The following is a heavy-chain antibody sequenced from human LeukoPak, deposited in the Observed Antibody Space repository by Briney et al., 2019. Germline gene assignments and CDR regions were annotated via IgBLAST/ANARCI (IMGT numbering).Heavy chain of an antibody. CDR1: GFIFRGHG. D-gene: IGHD2-8*01. Sequence: GTSLRRSCAASGFIFRGHGMYWVRQAPGKGLEWVTNIWSDGRNKYYADSVKGRFTISRDNSKNMLYLQMDSLRAEDTAVYYCVREGVASVGYGTDVWGQGTTVTVSS. CDR2: IWSDGRNK. J-gene: IGHJ6*02. CDR3: VREGVASVGYGTDV. V-gene: IGHV3-33*01.